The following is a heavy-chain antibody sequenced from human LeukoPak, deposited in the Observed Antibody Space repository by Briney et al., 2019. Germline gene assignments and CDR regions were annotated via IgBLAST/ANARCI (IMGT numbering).Heavy chain of an antibody. CDR3: VVWGEDRSGHRFDF. CDR2: INTDGSNT. CDR1: GFTFSSYS. V-gene: IGHV3-74*01. Sequence: PGGSLRLSCAASGFTFSSYSMNWVRQAPGRGLMWVSRINTDGSNTHYADSVKGRFTISRGNAKNTLYLQMNGLRVEDTAVYYCVVWGEDRSGHRFDFWGQGTLVTVSS. D-gene: IGHD3-22*01. J-gene: IGHJ4*02.